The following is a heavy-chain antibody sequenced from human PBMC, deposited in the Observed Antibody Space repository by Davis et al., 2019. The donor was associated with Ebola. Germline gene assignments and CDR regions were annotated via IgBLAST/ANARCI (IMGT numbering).Heavy chain of an antibody. CDR2: MNPNSGSA. J-gene: IGHJ4*02. Sequence: AASVQVSCKASGYTFTSNDINWVRQASGQGLEWMGWMNPNSGSAGYAQKFQGRVTMTRNNSINTAYMELRSLRSEDTAVYYCARQARGSYDFWRGYVFDTWGLGTLVTVSS. CDR3: ARQARGSYDFWRGYVFDT. CDR1: GYTFTSND. V-gene: IGHV1-8*01. D-gene: IGHD3-3*01.